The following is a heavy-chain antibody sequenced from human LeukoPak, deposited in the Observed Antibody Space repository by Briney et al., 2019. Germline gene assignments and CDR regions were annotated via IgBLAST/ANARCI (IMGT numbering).Heavy chain of an antibody. D-gene: IGHD6-13*01. CDR1: GFTFTTYW. Sequence: GGSLRLSCAASGFTFTTYWMGWVRQAPGKGLEWVANIKQDGSEKYYVDSVKGRFTISRDNAKNSLYLQMNSLRAEDTAIYYCAKASRAIPAAGPSGYYFDYWGQGTLVTVSS. CDR3: AKASRAIPAAGPSGYYFDY. V-gene: IGHV3-7*03. J-gene: IGHJ4*02. CDR2: IKQDGSEK.